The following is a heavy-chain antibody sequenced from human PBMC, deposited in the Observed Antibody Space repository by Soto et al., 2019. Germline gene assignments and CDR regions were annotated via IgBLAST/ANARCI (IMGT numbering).Heavy chain of an antibody. J-gene: IGHJ6*02. V-gene: IGHV1-3*01. Sequence: QVQLVQSGAEVKKPGASVKVSCKASGYTFTNYAMHWVRQAPGQRLEWMGWINAGNGDTKYSQKFQGRVTITSDTPATTAYMELSSLRFEDTAVYYCVRDHPPRITIFGVLIATDVWGQGTTVTVSS. CDR2: INAGNGDT. D-gene: IGHD3-3*01. CDR3: VRDHPPRITIFGVLIATDV. CDR1: GYTFTNYA.